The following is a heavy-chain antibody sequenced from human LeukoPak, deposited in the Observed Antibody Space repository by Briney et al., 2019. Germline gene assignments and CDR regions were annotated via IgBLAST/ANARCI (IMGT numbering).Heavy chain of an antibody. CDR3: ARHSSSLAYWYFDL. J-gene: IGHJ2*01. Sequence: SETLSLTCTVSGGSISSSSYYWGCIRQPPGEGLEWIGTIYYSGSTYYNPSLKSRVTISVDTSKNQFSLRLSSVTAADTAVYYCARHSSSLAYWYFDLWGRGTLVTVSS. CDR2: IYYSGST. D-gene: IGHD6-13*01. V-gene: IGHV4-39*01. CDR1: GGSISSSSYY.